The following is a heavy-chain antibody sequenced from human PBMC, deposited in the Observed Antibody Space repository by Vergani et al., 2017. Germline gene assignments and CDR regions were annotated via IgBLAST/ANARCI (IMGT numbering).Heavy chain of an antibody. CDR3: AKDRGGGFGELFLLMDV. Sequence: QVQLVESGGGVVQPGRSLRLSCAASGFTFSSYGMHWVRQAPGKGLEWVAVISYDGSNKYYADSVKGRFTISRDNSKNTLYLQMNSLRAEDTAVYYCAKDRGGGFGELFLLMDVWGKXP. D-gene: IGHD3-10*01. V-gene: IGHV3-30*18. CDR1: GFTFSSYG. CDR2: ISYDGSNK. J-gene: IGHJ6*03.